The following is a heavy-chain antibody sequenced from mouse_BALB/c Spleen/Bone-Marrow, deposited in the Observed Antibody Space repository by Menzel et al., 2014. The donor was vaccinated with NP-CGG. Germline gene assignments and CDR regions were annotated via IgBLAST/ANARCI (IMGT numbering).Heavy chain of an antibody. CDR3: VRDWDFDY. J-gene: IGHJ2*01. D-gene: IGHD4-1*01. V-gene: IGHV10-1*02. CDR2: IRSKSHNYAT. CDR1: GFTFNTYA. Sequence: VQLVESGGGLGQPKGSLKVSCAASGFTFNTYAMNWVRQAPGKGLEWVARIRSKSHNYATFYADSVKDRFTISRDDSQNMLYLQMNNLKTEDTAMYYCVRDWDFDYWGQGTTLTVSS.